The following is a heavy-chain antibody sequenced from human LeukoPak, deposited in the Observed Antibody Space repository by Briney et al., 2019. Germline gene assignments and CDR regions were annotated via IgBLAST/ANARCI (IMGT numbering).Heavy chain of an antibody. CDR3: AKVRTTKRLTEFDY. CDR2: ISGSGGST. V-gene: IGHV3-23*01. D-gene: IGHD1-7*01. Sequence: GGSLRLSCAASGFNFNSYTMNWVRQAPGKGLEWVSAISGSGGSTYYADSVKGRFTISRDNSKNTLYLQMNSLRAEDTAVYYCAKVRTTKRLTEFDYWGQGTLVTVSS. J-gene: IGHJ4*02. CDR1: GFNFNSYT.